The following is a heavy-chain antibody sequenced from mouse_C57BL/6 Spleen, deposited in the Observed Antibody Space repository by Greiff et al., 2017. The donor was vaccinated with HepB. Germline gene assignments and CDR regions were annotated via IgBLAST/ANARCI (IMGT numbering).Heavy chain of an antibody. D-gene: IGHD2-4*01. J-gene: IGHJ3*01. CDR1: GFTFSDYY. CDR2: INYDGSST. V-gene: IGHV5-16*01. Sequence: EVKLVESEGGLVQPGSSMKLSCTASGFTFSDYYMAWVRQVPEKGLEWVANINYDGSSTYYLDSLKSRFIISRDNAKNILYLQMSSLKSEDTATYYCASSDYDDQAWFAYWGQGTLVTVSA. CDR3: ASSDYDDQAWFAY.